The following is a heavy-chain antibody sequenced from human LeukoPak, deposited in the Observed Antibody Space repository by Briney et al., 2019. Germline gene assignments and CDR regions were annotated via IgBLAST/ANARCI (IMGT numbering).Heavy chain of an antibody. V-gene: IGHV1-18*01. Sequence: ASVNVSFNSSGYTFTNHGFSWVRQAPGQGLEWMGWISTYNGDTNYAQNLQGRVTMTTATSTRTAYMEMRSLRSDDTAVYYCARDCSSTSCYNVYWGQGTLVTVSS. CDR3: ARDCSSTSCYNVY. D-gene: IGHD2-2*02. J-gene: IGHJ4*02. CDR2: ISTYNGDT. CDR1: GYTFTNHG.